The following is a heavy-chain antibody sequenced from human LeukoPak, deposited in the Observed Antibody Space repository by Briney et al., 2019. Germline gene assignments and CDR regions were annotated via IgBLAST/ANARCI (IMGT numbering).Heavy chain of an antibody. J-gene: IGHJ4*02. CDR2: INQDGSAR. CDR3: ARHDCSSTSCSQSLDY. D-gene: IGHD2-2*01. V-gene: IGHV3-7*01. CDR1: GLTISRNW. Sequence: SGGSLRLSCAASGLTISRNWMSWVRQAPGKGLEWVANINQDGSARDYVDSVRGRFTISRDNPKNSLFLQMNSLRAEDTALYYCARHDCSSTSCSQSLDYWGRGTLVTVSS.